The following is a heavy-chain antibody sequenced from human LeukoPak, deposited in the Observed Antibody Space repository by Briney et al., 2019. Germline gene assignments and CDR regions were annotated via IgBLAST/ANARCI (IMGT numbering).Heavy chain of an antibody. CDR3: AKDRSTVSGGDCYFDY. V-gene: IGHV3-23*01. D-gene: IGHD2-21*02. CDR1: GFTFSSYA. Sequence: PGGSLRLSCAASGFTFSSYAMSWVRQAPGKGLEWVSAISGSGGSTYYADSVKGRFTISRDNSKNTLYLQMNSLRAEDTAVYYCAKDRSTVSGGDCYFDYWGQGTLVTVSS. CDR2: ISGSGGST. J-gene: IGHJ4*02.